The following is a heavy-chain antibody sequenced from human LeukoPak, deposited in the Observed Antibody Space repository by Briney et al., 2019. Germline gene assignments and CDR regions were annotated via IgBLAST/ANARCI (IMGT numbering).Heavy chain of an antibody. Sequence: PGGSLRLSCAASGFTFSTYSMNWVRQAPGKGLEWVSYISSSSRTIYYADSVKGRFTISRDNAKNSLYLQMNSLRAEDTAVYYCARGSTYYDSSGQVPFDYWGQGTLVTVSS. CDR2: ISSSSRTI. D-gene: IGHD3-22*01. CDR1: GFTFSTYS. J-gene: IGHJ4*02. CDR3: ARGSTYYDSSGQVPFDY. V-gene: IGHV3-48*01.